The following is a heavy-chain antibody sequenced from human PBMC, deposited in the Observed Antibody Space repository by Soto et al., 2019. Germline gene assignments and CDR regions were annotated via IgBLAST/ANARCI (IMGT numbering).Heavy chain of an antibody. Sequence: EVQLLESGGGLVQPGGSLRLSCAASGFTFSSYAMSWVRQAPGKGLEWVSGITSSGDNTHYADSVKGRFTISRDNSKNTMYLQMNSLRAEDTVVYYCANGAYCGGDCYLWDDAFDIWGQGTMVTVSS. CDR3: ANGAYCGGDCYLWDDAFDI. CDR2: ITSSGDNT. V-gene: IGHV3-23*01. CDR1: GFTFSSYA. J-gene: IGHJ3*02. D-gene: IGHD2-21*02.